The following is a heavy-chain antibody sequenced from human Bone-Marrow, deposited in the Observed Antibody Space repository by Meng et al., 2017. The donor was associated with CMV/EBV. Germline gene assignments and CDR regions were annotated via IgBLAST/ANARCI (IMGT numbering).Heavy chain of an antibody. J-gene: IGHJ4*02. CDR1: GAPFSGY. CDR3: APGFRSWSGSYSS. CDR2: ITHSGST. D-gene: IGHD1-26*01. V-gene: IGHV4-34*01. Sequence: QVTPHQGGYGLLKPSEHLSLTCGVYGAPFSGYWSWVRQPPGKGLEWIGEITHSGSTNYNVSLKSRVTISIDTSKNQFSLKLSSVTATDTAVYYCAPGFRSWSGSYSSWGQGTLVTVSS.